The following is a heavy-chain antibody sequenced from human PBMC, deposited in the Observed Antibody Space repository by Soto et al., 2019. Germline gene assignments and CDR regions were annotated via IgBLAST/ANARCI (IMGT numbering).Heavy chain of an antibody. J-gene: IGHJ4*02. CDR2: IYYSGST. CDR1: GGSISSSSYY. Sequence: QLQLQESGPGLVKPSETLSLTCTVSGGSISSSSYYWGWIRQPPGKGLEWIGSIYYSGSTYYNPSLKSRVTISVDTSKNQFSLKLSSVTAADTAVYYCARPPLGIVGATTSDYFDYWGQGTLVTVSS. CDR3: ARPPLGIVGATTSDYFDY. D-gene: IGHD1-26*01. V-gene: IGHV4-39*01.